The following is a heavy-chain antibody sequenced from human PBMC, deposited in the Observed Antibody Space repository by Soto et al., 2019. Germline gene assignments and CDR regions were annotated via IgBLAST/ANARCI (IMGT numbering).Heavy chain of an antibody. CDR2: ISYDGSNK. D-gene: IGHD5-18*01. V-gene: IGHV3-30-3*01. J-gene: IGHJ3*02. CDR3: ARASGYSYGGDAFDI. CDR1: GFTFSSYA. Sequence: QVQLVESGGGVVQPGRSLRLSCAASGFTFSSYAMHWVRQAPGKGLEWVAVISYDGSNKYYADSVKGRFTISRDNSKNTLYLQMNSLRAEDTAVYYCARASGYSYGGDAFDIWGQGTMVTVSS.